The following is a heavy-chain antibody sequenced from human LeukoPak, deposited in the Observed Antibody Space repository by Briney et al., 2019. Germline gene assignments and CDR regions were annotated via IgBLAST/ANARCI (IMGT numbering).Heavy chain of an antibody. Sequence: GSLRLSCAASGFMFSDYYMSWMRQAPGKGLEWIGYIYYSGSTNYNPSLKSRVTMSVDTSKNQFSLKLSSVTAADTAVYYCARAYYYGSGSYGFDIWGQGTMVTVSS. J-gene: IGHJ3*02. D-gene: IGHD3-10*01. CDR3: ARAYYYGSGSYGFDI. V-gene: IGHV4-59*01. CDR2: IYYSGST. CDR1: GFMFSDYY.